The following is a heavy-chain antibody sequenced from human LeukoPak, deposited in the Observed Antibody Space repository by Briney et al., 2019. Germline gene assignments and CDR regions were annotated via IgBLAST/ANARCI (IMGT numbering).Heavy chain of an antibody. CDR2: ISGGGST. Sequence: GGSLRLSCAASGLTFSSKAMSWVRQAPGKGLEWVSSISGGGSTNYADSVKGRFTISRDNSKNTLYLQMNSLRAEDTAVYYCATSSGWSPPWSWGQGTLVTVSS. V-gene: IGHV3-23*01. CDR1: GLTFSSKA. D-gene: IGHD6-19*01. CDR3: ATSSGWSPPWS. J-gene: IGHJ5*02.